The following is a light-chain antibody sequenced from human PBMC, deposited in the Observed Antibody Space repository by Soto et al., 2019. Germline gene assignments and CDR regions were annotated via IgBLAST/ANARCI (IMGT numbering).Light chain of an antibody. CDR2: GAS. V-gene: IGKV3-20*01. CDR3: QQYGNSLPWT. CDR1: QSVSNNY. J-gene: IGKJ1*01. Sequence: IVLTQSPGTLSLSPGERATLSCRASQSVSNNYLGWYQQKPGQAPRLLVYGASRRATGIPDRFSGSGSGTDFTLTISGLEAEDFAVYYCQQYGNSLPWTFGQGTKVDIK.